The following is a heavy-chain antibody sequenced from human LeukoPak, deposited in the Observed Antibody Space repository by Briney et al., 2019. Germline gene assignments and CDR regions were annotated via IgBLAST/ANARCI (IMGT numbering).Heavy chain of an antibody. CDR1: GDTFTAYC. Sequence: GASVKVSCKASGDTFTAYCMHWVRQAPGQGLEWMGWITPNSGGTNYAQKFQGRVTMTRDTSISTDYMELSRLRSHDTAVYYCARGAHYHDSSEGYDYWGQGTPVTASS. J-gene: IGHJ4*02. CDR3: ARGAHYHDSSEGYDY. D-gene: IGHD3-22*01. V-gene: IGHV1-2*02. CDR2: ITPNSGGT.